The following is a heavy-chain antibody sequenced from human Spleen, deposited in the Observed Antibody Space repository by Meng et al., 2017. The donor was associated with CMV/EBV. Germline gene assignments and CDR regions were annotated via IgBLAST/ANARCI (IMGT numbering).Heavy chain of an antibody. CDR1: GCTFSSYW. Sequence: GESLKISCAASGCTFSSYWMHWVRQAPGKGLVWVSRINSDGSSTSYADSVKGRFTISRDNAKNTLYLQMNSLRAEDTAVYYCARRLEWLLSYYYYGMDVWGQGTTVTVSS. CDR3: ARRLEWLLSYYYYGMDV. J-gene: IGHJ6*02. D-gene: IGHD3-3*01. V-gene: IGHV3-74*01. CDR2: INSDGSST.